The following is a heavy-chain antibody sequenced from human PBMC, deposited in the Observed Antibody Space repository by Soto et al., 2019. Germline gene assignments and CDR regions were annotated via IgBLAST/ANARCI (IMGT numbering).Heavy chain of an antibody. CDR3: ARGAAEYDFWSGYHRGFRRFDY. J-gene: IGHJ4*02. D-gene: IGHD3-3*01. V-gene: IGHV4-34*01. Sequence: SETLSLTCAVYGGSFSGYYWSWIRQPPGKGLEWIGEINHSGSTNYNPSLKSRVTISVDTSKNQFSLKLSSVTAADTAVYYCARGAAEYDFWSGYHRGFRRFDYWGQGTLVTVPQ. CDR2: INHSGST. CDR1: GGSFSGYY.